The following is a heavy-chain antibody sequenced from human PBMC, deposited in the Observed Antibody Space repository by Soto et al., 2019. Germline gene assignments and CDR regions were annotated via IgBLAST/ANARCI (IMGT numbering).Heavy chain of an antibody. V-gene: IGHV4-39*07. J-gene: IGHJ6*03. CDR3: ARAPSKYQLLYEHYYYYMDV. D-gene: IGHD2-2*02. CDR1: GGSISSSSYY. Sequence: PSETLSLTCTVSGGSISSSSYYWGWIRQPPGKELEWIGSIYYSGSTYYNPSLKSRVTISVDTSKNQFSLKLSSVTAADTAVYYRARAPSKYQLLYEHYYYYMDVWGKGTTVTVSS. CDR2: IYYSGST.